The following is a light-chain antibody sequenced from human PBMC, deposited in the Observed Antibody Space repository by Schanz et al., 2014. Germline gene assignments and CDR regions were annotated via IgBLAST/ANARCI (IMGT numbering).Light chain of an antibody. CDR2: GAS. Sequence: EIVLTQSPGTLSLSPGERATLSCRASQSVSSSYLTWYQQKPGQAPRLLIYGASSRATGIPDRFSGSGSGTDFTLSISTLEPEDFAVYYCQQYGNSRGTFGQGTKMEIK. V-gene: IGKV3-20*01. CDR1: QSVSSSY. J-gene: IGKJ2*02. CDR3: QQYGNSRGT.